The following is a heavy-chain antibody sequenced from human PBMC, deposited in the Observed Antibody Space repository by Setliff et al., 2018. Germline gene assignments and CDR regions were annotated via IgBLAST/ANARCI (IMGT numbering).Heavy chain of an antibody. CDR1: GYTFTSYD. CDR2: MNPNSGNT. D-gene: IGHD3-3*01. CDR3: ARAQSWSGGPYYFDN. V-gene: IGHV1-8*02. Sequence: GASVKVSCKASGYTFTSYDNNWVRQATGQGLEWMGWMNPNSGNTGYAQKFQGRVTMTRNTSISTAYMDLSSLRFEDTAVYYCARAQSWSGGPYYFDNWGQGTLVTVSS. J-gene: IGHJ4*02.